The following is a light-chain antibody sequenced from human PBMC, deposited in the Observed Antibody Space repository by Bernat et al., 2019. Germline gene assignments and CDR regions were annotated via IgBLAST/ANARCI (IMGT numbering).Light chain of an antibody. V-gene: IGKV1-17*01. Sequence: DIQMTQSPSSLSASVGDRVTITCRASQGIRNDLAWYQQKPGKAPKFLIYDASSLQGGVTSRFSGSGSGTEFTHTISSLQPEHFATYYCLQQNTYPRPFGQGTRVEIK. CDR2: DAS. J-gene: IGKJ1*01. CDR1: QGIRND. CDR3: LQQNTYPRP.